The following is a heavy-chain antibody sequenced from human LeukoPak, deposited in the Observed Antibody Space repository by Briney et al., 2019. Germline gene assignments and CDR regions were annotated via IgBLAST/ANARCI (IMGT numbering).Heavy chain of an antibody. D-gene: IGHD3-22*01. CDR2: VSGSAAST. Sequence: GGFLRPSCATGESYTESYTGCVGHTAPKDLVWWGSGVSGSAASTYFVDSVKGRFTISRDSSKNTLYQQLNSVVVEDTAVYYCARVYGSSNYYYDRYYEYIVVWGRGTTVTVSS. CDR1: ESYTESYT. J-gene: IGHJ6*03. CDR3: ARVYGSSNYYYDRYYEYIVV. V-gene: IGHV3-23*01.